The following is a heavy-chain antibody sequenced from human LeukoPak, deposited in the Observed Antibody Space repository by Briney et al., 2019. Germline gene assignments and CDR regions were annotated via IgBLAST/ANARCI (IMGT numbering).Heavy chain of an antibody. V-gene: IGHV3-30*03. J-gene: IGHJ4*02. Sequence: PGGSLRLSCAASGFTFSSYGMHWVRQAPGKGLEWVAVISHDGSNKYYADSVKGRFTIPRDNSKNTLYLQMNSLRAEDTAVYYCAWYYDSSGYSRDYWGQGTLVTVSS. CDR1: GFTFSSYG. D-gene: IGHD3-22*01. CDR2: ISHDGSNK. CDR3: AWYYDSSGYSRDY.